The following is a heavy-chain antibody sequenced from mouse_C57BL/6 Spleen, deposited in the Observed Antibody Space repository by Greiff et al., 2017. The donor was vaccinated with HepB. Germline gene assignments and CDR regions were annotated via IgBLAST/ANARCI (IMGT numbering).Heavy chain of an antibody. CDR1: GYTFTSYW. J-gene: IGHJ4*01. V-gene: IGHV1-61*01. CDR2: IYPSDSET. CDR3: ARGLRSYYAMDY. D-gene: IGHD3-1*01. Sequence: VQLQQPGAELVRPGSSVKLSCKASGYTFTSYWMDWVKQRPGQGLEWIGNIYPSDSETHYNQKFKDKATLTVDKSSSTAYMQLSSLTSEDSAVYYCARGLRSYYAMDYWGQGTSVTVSS.